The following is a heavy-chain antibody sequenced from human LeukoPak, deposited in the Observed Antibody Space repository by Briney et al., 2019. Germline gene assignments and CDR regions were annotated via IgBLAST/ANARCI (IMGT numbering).Heavy chain of an antibody. V-gene: IGHV4-34*01. J-gene: IGHJ5*02. Sequence: SETLSLTCAVYGGSFSGYYWSWIRQPPGKGLEWIGEINHSGSTNYNPSLKSRVTISVDTSKNQFSLKLSSVTAADTAVYYCARGPYYDFWSGYFNWFDPWGQRTLVTVSS. CDR2: INHSGST. CDR3: ARGPYYDFWSGYFNWFDP. CDR1: GGSFSGYY. D-gene: IGHD3-3*01.